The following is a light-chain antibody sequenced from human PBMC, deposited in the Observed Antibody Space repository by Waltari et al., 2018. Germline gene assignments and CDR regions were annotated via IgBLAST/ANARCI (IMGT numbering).Light chain of an antibody. CDR2: EVT. CDR3: CSYAGSSTFL. CDR1: SRDVGSYNF. Sequence: QSALTQPASVSGSPGQSITISCPGTSRDVGSYNFVSWYQQNPGKAPKIMFYEVTKRPAGVSNRCSGSKSGNTASLTISGLQADDEADYYCCSYAGSSTFLFGGGTKLTVL. J-gene: IGLJ2*01. V-gene: IGLV2-23*02.